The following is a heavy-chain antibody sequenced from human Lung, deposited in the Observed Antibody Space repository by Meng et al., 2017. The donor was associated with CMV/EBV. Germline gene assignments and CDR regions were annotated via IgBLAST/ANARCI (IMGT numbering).Heavy chain of an antibody. CDR2: IYSGYGST. Sequence: GGSXRLXCAASGFIFGNYAMNWVRQAPGKGLEWVSVIYSGYGSTYYADSVEGRFTISRDNSRKTLYLQMNGLRAEDTAVYYCVRDGYHCSSNSCYRQYFTYGLDVXGHAXTVTVSS. J-gene: IGHJ6*02. D-gene: IGHD2-2*02. CDR3: VRDGYHCSSNSCYRQYFTYGLDV. V-gene: IGHV3-23*03. CDR1: GFIFGNYA.